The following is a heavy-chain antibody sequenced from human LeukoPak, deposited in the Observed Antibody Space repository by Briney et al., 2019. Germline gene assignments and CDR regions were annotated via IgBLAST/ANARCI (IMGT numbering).Heavy chain of an antibody. V-gene: IGHV4-34*01. CDR2: INHSGST. J-gene: IGHJ5*02. Sequence: SETLSLTCAVYGGSFSGYYWSWIRQPPGKGLEWIGEINHSGSTNYNPSLKSRVTISVDTSKNQFSLKLSSVTAADTAVYYCARGHDGVVGWFAPWGRGTLVTVSS. CDR3: ARGHDGVVGWFAP. CDR1: GGSFSGYY. D-gene: IGHD2-15*01.